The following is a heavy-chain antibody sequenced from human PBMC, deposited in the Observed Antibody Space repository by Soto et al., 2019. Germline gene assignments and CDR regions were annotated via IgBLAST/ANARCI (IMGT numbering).Heavy chain of an antibody. D-gene: IGHD3-10*01. CDR3: AKDSLGDYFGSGSDYSGDFDY. CDR1: GFTFSSYA. CDR2: IGGSGGGT. V-gene: IGHV3-23*01. J-gene: IGHJ4*02. Sequence: EVQLLESGGGLAQPGGSLRLSCAASGFTFSSYAMSWVRQAPGKGLEWVSAIGGSGGGTYYADSVKGRFTISRANSKNTLSLQRNSLRAEDTAVYYCAKDSLGDYFGSGSDYSGDFDYWGQGTLVIVSS.